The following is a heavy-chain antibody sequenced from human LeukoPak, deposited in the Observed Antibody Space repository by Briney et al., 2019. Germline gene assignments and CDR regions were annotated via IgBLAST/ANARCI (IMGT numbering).Heavy chain of an antibody. CDR3: AREGYCSGGSCYYYGMDV. J-gene: IGHJ6*02. V-gene: IGHV3-66*01. CDR2: IYSGGST. D-gene: IGHD2-15*01. Sequence: GGSLRLSCAASGFTVSSNYMSWVRQAPGKGLEWVSVIYSGGSTYYADSVKGRFTISRDNSKNTLYLQMNSLRAEDTAVYCCAREGYCSGGSCYYYGMDVWGQGTTVTVSS. CDR1: GFTVSSNY.